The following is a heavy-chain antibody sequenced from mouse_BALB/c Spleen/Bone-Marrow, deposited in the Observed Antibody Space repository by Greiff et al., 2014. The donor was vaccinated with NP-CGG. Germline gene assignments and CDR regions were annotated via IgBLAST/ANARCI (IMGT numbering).Heavy chain of an antibody. D-gene: IGHD2-3*01. J-gene: IGHJ4*01. Sequence: EVQRVESGPELVKPGASMKISCKASGYSFTGYTMNWVKQSHGKNLEWIGLINPYNGGTSYNQKFKGKATLTVDKLSSTAYMELLSLTSEDSAVYYCARRGYSHYYAMDYWGQGTSVTVSS. CDR3: ARRGYSHYYAMDY. V-gene: IGHV1-18*01. CDR2: INPYNGGT. CDR1: GYSFTGYT.